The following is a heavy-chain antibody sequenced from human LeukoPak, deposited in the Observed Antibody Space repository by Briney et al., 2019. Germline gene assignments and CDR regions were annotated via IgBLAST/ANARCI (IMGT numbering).Heavy chain of an antibody. Sequence: GGSLRLSCAASGFTFSSYEMNWVRQAPGKGPEWVSYISSSGSTIYYADSVKGRFTISRDNAKNSLYLQMNSLRAEDTAVYYCAPLSGSYFGDDAFDIWGQGAMVTVSS. CDR2: ISSSGSTI. CDR3: APLSGSYFGDDAFDI. V-gene: IGHV3-48*03. D-gene: IGHD1-26*01. J-gene: IGHJ3*02. CDR1: GFTFSSYE.